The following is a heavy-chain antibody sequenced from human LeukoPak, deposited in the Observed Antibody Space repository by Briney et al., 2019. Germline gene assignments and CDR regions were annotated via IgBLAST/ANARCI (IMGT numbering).Heavy chain of an antibody. Sequence: PGGSLRLSCAASGFTFSDYYMSWIRQAPGKGLEWVSYISSSSSYTNYADSVKGRFTISRDNAKNSLYLQMNSLRADDTAVYYCARDYYDSSGYLRDYWGQGTLVTVSS. CDR2: ISSSSSYT. CDR3: ARDYYDSSGYLRDY. CDR1: GFTFSDYY. V-gene: IGHV3-11*05. J-gene: IGHJ4*02. D-gene: IGHD3-22*01.